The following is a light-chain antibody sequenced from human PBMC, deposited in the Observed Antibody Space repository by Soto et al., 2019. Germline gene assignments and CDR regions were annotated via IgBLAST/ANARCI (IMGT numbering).Light chain of an antibody. CDR2: DAS. V-gene: IGKV3-20*01. J-gene: IGKJ3*01. Sequence: EIVLTQSPGTLSLSPGERATHSCRASQSVTSNYLAWHQQKPGQAPRLLIYDASTRATGIPDRFSGSGSGTDFTLTISRLEPEDFAVYYCQQYCSSPFTFGPGTKVDIK. CDR3: QQYCSSPFT. CDR1: QSVTSNY.